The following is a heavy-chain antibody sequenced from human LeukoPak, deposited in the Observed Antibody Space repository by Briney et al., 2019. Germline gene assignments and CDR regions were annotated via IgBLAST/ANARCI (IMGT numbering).Heavy chain of an antibody. CDR1: GFTFGDYG. J-gene: IGHJ4*02. D-gene: IGHD6-13*01. CDR2: INWDGGAT. CDR3: AGDLSSSWYSLGS. V-gene: IGHV3-20*04. Sequence: PGGSLRLSCAASGFTFGDYGMSWVRQAPGKGLEWVSGINWDGGATSYADSVKGRFTISRDNGKNSLFLQMNTLRAEDTALYYCAGDLSSSWYSLGSWGQGTLVTVSS.